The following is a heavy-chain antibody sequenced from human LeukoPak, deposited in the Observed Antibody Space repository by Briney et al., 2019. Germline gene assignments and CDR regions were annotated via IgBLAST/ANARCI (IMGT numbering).Heavy chain of an antibody. V-gene: IGHV4-59*02. J-gene: IGHJ4*02. CDR1: GGSVGSYY. Sequence: SETLSLTCTVSGGSVGSYYWNWIRQPPGKGLEWIGYVSYSGSTNYNPSLKSRVTMSVDKSKNQFSLKLSSVTAADTAVYFCARATSGYYFDFWDQGTLVIVSS. D-gene: IGHD3-22*01. CDR3: ARATSGYYFDF. CDR2: VSYSGST.